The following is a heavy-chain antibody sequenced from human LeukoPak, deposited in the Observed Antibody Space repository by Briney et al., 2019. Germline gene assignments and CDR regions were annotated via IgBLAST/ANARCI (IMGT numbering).Heavy chain of an antibody. CDR2: ISWDGGST. V-gene: IGHV3-43D*03. D-gene: IGHD3-3*01. Sequence: PGGSLRLSCAASGFTFDDYAMHWVRQAPGKGLEGVSLISWDGGSTYYADSVKGRFTISRDNSKNSLYLQMNSLRAEDTALYYCQKDGFYYECWSGYLGGDYMDVWGKGTTVTVSS. CDR1: GFTFDDYA. CDR3: QKDGFYYECWSGYLGGDYMDV. J-gene: IGHJ6*03.